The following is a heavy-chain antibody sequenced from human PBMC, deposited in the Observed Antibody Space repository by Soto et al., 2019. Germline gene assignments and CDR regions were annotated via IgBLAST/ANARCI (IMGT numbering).Heavy chain of an antibody. CDR2: INHSGST. CDR3: ARKLRFLEWLFPGNWFDP. J-gene: IGHJ5*02. CDR1: GGSFSGYY. V-gene: IGHV4-34*01. D-gene: IGHD3-3*01. Sequence: PSETLSLTCAVDGGSFSGYYWSWIRQPPGKGLEWIGEINHSGSTNYNPSLKSRVTISVDTSKNQFSLKLSSVTAADTAVYYCARKLRFLEWLFPGNWFDPWGQGTLVTVSS.